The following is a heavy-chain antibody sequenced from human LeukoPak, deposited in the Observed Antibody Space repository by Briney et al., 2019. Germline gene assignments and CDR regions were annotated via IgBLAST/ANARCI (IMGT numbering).Heavy chain of an antibody. CDR1: GGSISSYY. J-gene: IGHJ5*02. CDR2: IYTSGST. CDR3: ARGSSPGLPYYDSPKLKFDP. V-gene: IGHV4-4*07. D-gene: IGHD3-22*01. Sequence: SETLSLTCTVSGGSISSYYWSWIRQPAGKGLEWIGRIYTSGSTNYNPSLKSRVTISVDTSKNQFSLKLSSVTAADTAVYYCARGSSPGLPYYDSPKLKFDPWGQGTLVTVSS.